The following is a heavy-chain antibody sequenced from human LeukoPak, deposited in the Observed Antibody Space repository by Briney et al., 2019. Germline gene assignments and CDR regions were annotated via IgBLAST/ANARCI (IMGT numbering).Heavy chain of an antibody. D-gene: IGHD3-10*01. CDR3: ARTNYYVSSPFDY. J-gene: IGHJ4*02. V-gene: IGHV4-34*01. Sequence: SETLSLTCAVYGGSFSGYYWSWIRQPPGKGLEWIGEINHSGSTNYNPSLKSRLTISLDTSKNQVSLKLSSVTAADTAVYYCARTNYYVSSPFDYWGQGTLVTVSS. CDR1: GGSFSGYY. CDR2: INHSGST.